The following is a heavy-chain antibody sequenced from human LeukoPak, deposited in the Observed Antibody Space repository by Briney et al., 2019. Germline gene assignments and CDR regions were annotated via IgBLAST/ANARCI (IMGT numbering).Heavy chain of an antibody. Sequence: SETLSLTCTVSGGSISSYYWSWIRQPPGKGLEWIGYIYYSGSTNYNPSLKSRVTISVDTSKNQFSLKLSSVTAADTAVYYCARGITTVARVAMDYWGQGTLVTVSS. CDR2: IYYSGST. CDR3: ARGITTVARVAMDY. J-gene: IGHJ4*02. CDR1: GGSISSYY. D-gene: IGHD4-23*01. V-gene: IGHV4-59*01.